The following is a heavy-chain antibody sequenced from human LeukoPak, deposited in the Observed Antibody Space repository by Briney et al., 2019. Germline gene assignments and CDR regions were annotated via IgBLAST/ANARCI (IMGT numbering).Heavy chain of an antibody. J-gene: IGHJ4*02. CDR2: IRYDGSNK. Sequence: TGGSLRLSCAASGFTFSSYGMHWVRQAPGKGLEWVAFIRYDGSNKYYADSVKGRFTISRDNSKNTLYLQMNSLRAEGTAVYYCATEKGGVLNYDYWGQGTLVTVSS. CDR3: ATEKGGVLNYDY. CDR1: GFTFSSYG. D-gene: IGHD2-8*02. V-gene: IGHV3-30*02.